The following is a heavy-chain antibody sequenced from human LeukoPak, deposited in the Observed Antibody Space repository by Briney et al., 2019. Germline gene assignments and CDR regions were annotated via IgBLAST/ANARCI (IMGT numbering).Heavy chain of an antibody. CDR1: GGSISSYY. V-gene: IGHV4-34*01. J-gene: IGHJ5*02. CDR3: AREVYSSSSNWFDP. D-gene: IGHD6-6*01. Sequence: SETLSLTCTVSGGSISSYYWSWIRQPPGKGLEWIGEINHSGSTNYNPSLKSRVTISVDTSKNQFSLKLSSVTAADTAVYYCAREVYSSSSNWFDPWGQGTLVTVSS. CDR2: INHSGST.